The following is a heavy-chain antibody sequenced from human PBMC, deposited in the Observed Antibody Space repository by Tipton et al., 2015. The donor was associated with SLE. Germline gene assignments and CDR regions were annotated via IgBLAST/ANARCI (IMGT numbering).Heavy chain of an antibody. Sequence: GSLRLSCAASGFTFSSYWMSWVRQAPGKGLEWVANIKQDGSEKYYVDSVKGRFTISRDNAKNSLYLQMNSLRAEDTAVYYCARGFRGLFIYYGMDVWGQGTTVTVSS. CDR2: IKQDGSEK. D-gene: IGHD3-10*01. V-gene: IGHV3-7*01. CDR1: GFTFSSYW. CDR3: ARGFRGLFIYYGMDV. J-gene: IGHJ6*02.